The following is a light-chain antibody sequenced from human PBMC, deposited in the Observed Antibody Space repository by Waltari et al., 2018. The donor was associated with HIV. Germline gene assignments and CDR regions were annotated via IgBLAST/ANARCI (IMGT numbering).Light chain of an antibody. CDR1: SSDVGGYNY. J-gene: IGLJ2*01. Sequence: QSALTQPRSVSGSPGQSVTVSCTGTSSDVGGYNYVSWYQQHPDKAPKLMIYDVNKRPSGVPDRFSGSKSGNTASLTISGLQAEDEADYYCCSYAGNYTLVFGGGTKLTVL. CDR3: CSYAGNYTLV. V-gene: IGLV2-11*01. CDR2: DVN.